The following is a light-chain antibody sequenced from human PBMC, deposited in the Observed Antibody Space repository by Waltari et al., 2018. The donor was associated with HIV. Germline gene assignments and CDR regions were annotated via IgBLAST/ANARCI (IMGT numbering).Light chain of an antibody. J-gene: IGLJ3*02. CDR3: AAWDASLSAWV. CDR1: SSNIGSNY. Sequence: QSVLTQPPSASGTPGQRVTISCSGSSSNIGSNYVYWYQQLPGTAPKLLIYMNNQRPSGVPDRFSGSKSGTSASLAIGGLRSEDEADYYCAAWDASLSAWVFGGGTKLTVL. CDR2: MNN. V-gene: IGLV1-47*01.